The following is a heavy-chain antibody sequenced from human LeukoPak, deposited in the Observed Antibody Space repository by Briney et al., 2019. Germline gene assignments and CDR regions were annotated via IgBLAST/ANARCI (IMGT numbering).Heavy chain of an antibody. CDR1: GGTFSSYA. CDR2: IIPIFGTA. Sequence: AASVKLSCKASGGTFSSYAISWVRQAPGQGLEWMGGIIPIFGTANYAQKFQGRVTITADKSTSTAYMELSSLRSEDTAVYYCARVTRYDILTGHRGRYFDYWGQGTLVTVSS. V-gene: IGHV1-69*06. D-gene: IGHD3-9*01. J-gene: IGHJ4*02. CDR3: ARVTRYDILTGHRGRYFDY.